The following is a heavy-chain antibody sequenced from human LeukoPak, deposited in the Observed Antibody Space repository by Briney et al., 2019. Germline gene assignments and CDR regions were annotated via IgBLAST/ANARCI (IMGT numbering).Heavy chain of an antibody. CDR2: IYYSGST. Sequence: SETLSLTCTVSGGSISSYYWSRIRQPPGKGLEWIGYIYYSGSTNYNPSLKSRVTISVDTSQNQFSLKLSSVTAADTAVYYCARDQGYSSPSGFDYWGQGTLVTVSS. CDR1: GGSISSYY. CDR3: ARDQGYSSPSGFDY. D-gene: IGHD6-6*01. V-gene: IGHV4-59*01. J-gene: IGHJ4*02.